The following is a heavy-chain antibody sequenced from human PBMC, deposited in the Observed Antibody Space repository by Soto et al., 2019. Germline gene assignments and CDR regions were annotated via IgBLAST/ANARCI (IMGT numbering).Heavy chain of an antibody. Sequence: ASVKVSCKASGYTFTGYYMHWVRQAPGQGLEWMGWINPNSGGTNYAQKFQGWVTMTRDTSISTAYMELSRLRSDDTAVYYCARDRYYGLGSRSYYYYGMDVWGQGTTVTVSS. J-gene: IGHJ6*02. D-gene: IGHD3-10*01. V-gene: IGHV1-2*04. CDR3: ARDRYYGLGSRSYYYYGMDV. CDR2: INPNSGGT. CDR1: GYTFTGYY.